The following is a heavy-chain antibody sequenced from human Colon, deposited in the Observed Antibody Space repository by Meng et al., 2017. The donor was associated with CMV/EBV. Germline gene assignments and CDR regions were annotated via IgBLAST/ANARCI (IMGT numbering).Heavy chain of an antibody. D-gene: IGHD1-26*01. J-gene: IGHJ4*02. CDR3: ARGTSSGSYHFDY. V-gene: IGHV4-34*01. CDR2: INHSGNT. CDR1: GGSFSGYY. Sequence: GSLRLSCAVYGGSFSGYYWSWIRQPPGKGLEWIGEINHSGNTNYNPSLKSRVTISVDTSKNQFSLKLSSVTAADTAVYYCARGTSSGSYHFDYWGQGTLVTVSS.